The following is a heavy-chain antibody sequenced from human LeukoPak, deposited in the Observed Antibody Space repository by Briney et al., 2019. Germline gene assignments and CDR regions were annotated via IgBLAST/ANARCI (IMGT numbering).Heavy chain of an antibody. CDR2: YFDTGST. V-gene: IGHV4-59*11. J-gene: IGHJ4*02. CDR3: VRTGWELLTT. Sequence: PSETLSLTCNVSGASFESHYWTWIGQTPDKKLEWIGYYFDTGSTDYNPSLKSRVTMSVDRSKNQFFLSLKSVTAADTAVYYCVRTGWELLTTWDPGTPVTVSS. D-gene: IGHD4-23*01. CDR1: GASFESHY.